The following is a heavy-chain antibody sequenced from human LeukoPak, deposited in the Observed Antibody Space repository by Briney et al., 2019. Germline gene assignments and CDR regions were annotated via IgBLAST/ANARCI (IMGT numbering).Heavy chain of an antibody. V-gene: IGHV3-20*04. J-gene: IGHJ6*03. Sequence: RPGGSLRLSCAASGFTFDDYGMSWVRQAPGKGLEWVSGINWNGGSTGYADSVKGRFTISRDNAKNSLYLQMNSLRAEGTALYYCARVAGDIRYYYYMDVWGKGTTVTVSS. D-gene: IGHD2-15*01. CDR1: GFTFDDYG. CDR2: INWNGGST. CDR3: ARVAGDIRYYYYMDV.